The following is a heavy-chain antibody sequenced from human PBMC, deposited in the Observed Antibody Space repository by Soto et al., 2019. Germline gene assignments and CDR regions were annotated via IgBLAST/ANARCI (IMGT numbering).Heavy chain of an antibody. CDR3: AKVPSAYYFDY. D-gene: IGHD6-25*01. Sequence: EVQLLESGGGLVQPGGSLRLSCAASGFTFSIYAMSWVRQAPGKGLEWVSTISTSGGSTDYADSVKGRFTISRDNSKNTLYLQMSSLSAEDTAVYYCAKVPSAYYFDYWGQGTLVTVSS. CDR2: ISTSGGST. CDR1: GFTFSIYA. J-gene: IGHJ4*02. V-gene: IGHV3-23*01.